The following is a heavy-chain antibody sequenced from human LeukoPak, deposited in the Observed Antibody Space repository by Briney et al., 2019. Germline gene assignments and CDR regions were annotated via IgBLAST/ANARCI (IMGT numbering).Heavy chain of an antibody. CDR1: GYIFTNYA. D-gene: IGHD3-22*01. CDR2: INTNTRKP. Sequence: ASVKVSCKASGYIFTNYAINWVRQAPGQGLEWMGWINTNTRKPTYAQGFTGRFVFSLDTSVSTAYLQISGLKAQDTAFYYCAREEYYDTSASTNFDYWGQGTLVTVSS. V-gene: IGHV7-4-1*02. CDR3: AREEYYDTSASTNFDY. J-gene: IGHJ4*02.